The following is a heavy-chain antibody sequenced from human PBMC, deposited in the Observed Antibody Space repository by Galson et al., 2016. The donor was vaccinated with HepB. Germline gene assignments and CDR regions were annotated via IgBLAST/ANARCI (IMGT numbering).Heavy chain of an antibody. Sequence: SLRLSCAASGFTFSRHWMSWVRQAPGKGLEWLANIRQDGNEQQYMDSVKGRFTISRDNAKNSLYLQLNSLRAEDTALYYCARDENYGVPVSYFDSWGQGTPVTVSS. CDR1: GFTFSRHW. V-gene: IGHV3-7*01. CDR2: IRQDGNEQ. D-gene: IGHD4-17*01. J-gene: IGHJ4*02. CDR3: ARDENYGVPVSYFDS.